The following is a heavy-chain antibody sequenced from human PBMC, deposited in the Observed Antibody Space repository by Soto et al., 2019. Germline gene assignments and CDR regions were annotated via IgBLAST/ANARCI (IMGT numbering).Heavy chain of an antibody. CDR2: ISYDGSNK. CDR1: GFTFSSYG. J-gene: IGHJ4*02. D-gene: IGHD3-22*01. V-gene: IGHV3-30*18. Sequence: QVQLVESGGGVVQPGRCLRLSCAASGFTFSSYGMHWVRQAPGKGLEWVAVISYDGSNKYYADSVKGRFTISRDNSKNTLYLQMNSLRAEDTAVYYCAKDHHYDSSAYYHRTLTYYFDYWGPGTLVTVSS. CDR3: AKDHHYDSSAYYHRTLTYYFDY.